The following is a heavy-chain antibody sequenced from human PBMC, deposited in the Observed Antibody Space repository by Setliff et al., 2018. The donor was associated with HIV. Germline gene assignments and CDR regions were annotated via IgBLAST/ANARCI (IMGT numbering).Heavy chain of an antibody. Sequence: SETLSLTCTVSGASVTSDSYYWGWIRQAPGKGLEWIGSIYCGGNTYSNPSLRSRLSISIDTSKNQFSLKLFSATAADTAVYYCATHYGWGSFYNYWGQGMLVTVSS. CDR1: GASVTSDSYY. CDR2: IYCGGNT. CDR3: ATHYGWGSFYNY. D-gene: IGHD3-10*01. V-gene: IGHV4-39*01. J-gene: IGHJ4*02.